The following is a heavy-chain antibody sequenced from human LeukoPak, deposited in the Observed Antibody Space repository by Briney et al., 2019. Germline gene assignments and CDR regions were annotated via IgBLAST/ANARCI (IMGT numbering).Heavy chain of an antibody. V-gene: IGHV1-46*01. CDR3: ASPSYYYYGMDV. CDR1: GYTFTSYY. CDR2: ITPSGGST. J-gene: IGHJ6*02. Sequence: ASVKVSCKASGYTFTSYYMHWVRQAPGQGLEWMGIITPSGGSTSYAQKFQGRVTMTRDTSTSTVYMELSSLRSEDTAVYYCASPSYYYYGMDVWGQGTTVTVSS.